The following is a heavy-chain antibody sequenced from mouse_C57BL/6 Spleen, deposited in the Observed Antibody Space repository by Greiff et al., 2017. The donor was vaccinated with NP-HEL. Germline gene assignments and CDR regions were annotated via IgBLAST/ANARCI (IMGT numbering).Heavy chain of an antibody. J-gene: IGHJ2*01. V-gene: IGHV1-55*01. CDR3: ARWKVAPDY. CDR2: IYPGSGST. D-gene: IGHD1-1*01. Sequence: VQLQQPGAELVKPGASVKMSCKASGYTFTSYWITWVKQRPGQGLEWIGDIYPGSGSTNYNEKFKSKATLTVDTSSSPAYMQLSSLTSEDSAIYYCARWKVAPDYWGQGTTLTVSS. CDR1: GYTFTSYW.